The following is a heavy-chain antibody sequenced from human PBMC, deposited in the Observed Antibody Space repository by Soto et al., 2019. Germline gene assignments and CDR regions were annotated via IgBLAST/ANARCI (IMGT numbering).Heavy chain of an antibody. Sequence: SETLSLTCTCSGGSISRGDYYWSWIRQPPGKGLEWIGYIYHSGSTYYNPSLKSRVTISVDTSKNQFSLKLSSVTAADTAVYYCARERPDGARLDPWGQGTLVTVS. J-gene: IGHJ5*02. V-gene: IGHV4-30-4*01. CDR3: ARERPDGARLDP. CDR1: GGSISRGDYY. D-gene: IGHD6-6*01. CDR2: IYHSGST.